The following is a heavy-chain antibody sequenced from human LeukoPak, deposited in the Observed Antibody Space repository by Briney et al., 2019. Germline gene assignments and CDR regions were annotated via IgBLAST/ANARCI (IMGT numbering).Heavy chain of an antibody. CDR3: AKARQYYYDSSGSSAFDY. V-gene: IGHV3-30*18. CDR1: GFTFSSYG. J-gene: IGHJ4*02. D-gene: IGHD3-22*01. CDR2: ISYDGSNK. Sequence: GRSLRLSCAASGFTFSSYGMHWVRQAPGKGLEWVAVISYDGSNKYYADSVKGRFTISRDNSKNTLYLQMNSLRAEDTAVYYCAKARQYYYDSSGSSAFDYWGQGTLVTVSS.